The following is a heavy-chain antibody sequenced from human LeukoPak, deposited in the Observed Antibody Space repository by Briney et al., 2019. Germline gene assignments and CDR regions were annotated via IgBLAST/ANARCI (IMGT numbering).Heavy chain of an antibody. Sequence: GRSLRLSCAASGFTFSSYGMHWVRQAPGKRLEWVAVISYDGSNKYYADSVKGRFTISRDNSKNTLYLQMNSLRAEDTAVYYCAKDGPYGSGSYQGYWGQGTLVTVSS. CDR3: AKDGPYGSGSYQGY. CDR1: GFTFSSYG. J-gene: IGHJ4*02. D-gene: IGHD3-10*01. V-gene: IGHV3-30*18. CDR2: ISYDGSNK.